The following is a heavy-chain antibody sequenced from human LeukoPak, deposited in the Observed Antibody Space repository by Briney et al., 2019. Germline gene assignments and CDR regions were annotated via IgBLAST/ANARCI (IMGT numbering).Heavy chain of an antibody. CDR2: IYYRGST. V-gene: IGHV4-61*08. Sequence: SETLSLTCAVSGGSISSGGYSWSWIRQPPGRGLEWIGYIYYRGSTNYNPSLKSRVTISVDTSKNQFSLKLSSVTAADTAVYYCARVVGYCSGGSCYRYFDYWGQGTLVTVSS. J-gene: IGHJ4*02. CDR3: ARVVGYCSGGSCYRYFDY. D-gene: IGHD2-15*01. CDR1: GGSISSGGYS.